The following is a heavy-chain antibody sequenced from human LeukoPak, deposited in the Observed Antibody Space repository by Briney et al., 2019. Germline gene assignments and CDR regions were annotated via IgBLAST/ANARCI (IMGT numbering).Heavy chain of an antibody. Sequence: GGSLRLSCAASGFTFSSYSMNWVRQAPGKGLEWVVVISYDGSNKYYADSVKGRFTISRDNSKNTLYLQMNSLRAEDTAVYYCATEEYYYDSSGYYRPYYYYGMDVWGQGTTVTVSS. CDR1: GFTFSSYS. CDR3: ATEEYYYDSSGYYRPYYYYGMDV. CDR2: ISYDGSNK. J-gene: IGHJ6*02. V-gene: IGHV3-30*03. D-gene: IGHD3-22*01.